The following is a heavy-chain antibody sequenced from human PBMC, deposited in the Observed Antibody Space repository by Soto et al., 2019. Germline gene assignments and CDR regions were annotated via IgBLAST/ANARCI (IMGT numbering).Heavy chain of an antibody. CDR2: INPNSGGT. D-gene: IGHD3-10*01. V-gene: IGHV1-2*04. Sequence: ASVKVSCKASGYTFTGYYMHWVRQAPGQGLEWMGWINPNSGGTNYAQKFQGWVTMTRDTSISTAYMELSRLRSDDTAVYYCAREQLGRRVRGVNFPANLYYYYGMDVWGQGTTVTVSS. CDR1: GYTFTGYY. CDR3: AREQLGRRVRGVNFPANLYYYYGMDV. J-gene: IGHJ6*02.